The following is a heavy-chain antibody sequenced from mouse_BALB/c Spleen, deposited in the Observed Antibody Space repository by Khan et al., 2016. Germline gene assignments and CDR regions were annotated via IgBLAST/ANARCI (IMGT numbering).Heavy chain of an antibody. J-gene: IGHJ4*01. D-gene: IGHD1-1*01. CDR1: GYSITSDYA. Sequence: VQLKESGPGLVKPSQSLSLTCTVTGYSITSDYAWNWIRQFPGNKLEWMGNISYSGSTSYNPSLKSRISITRDTSNNQSFLQLNSVTSEDTATYYGARSDYGIKDAMDYWGQGTSVTVSS. V-gene: IGHV3-2*02. CDR3: ARSDYGIKDAMDY. CDR2: ISYSGST.